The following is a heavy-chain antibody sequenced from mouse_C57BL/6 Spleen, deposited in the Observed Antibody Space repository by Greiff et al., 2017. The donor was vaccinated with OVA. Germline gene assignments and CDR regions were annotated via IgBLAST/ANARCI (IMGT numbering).Heavy chain of an antibody. CDR2: IDPSDSYT. V-gene: IGHV1-59*01. J-gene: IGHJ4*01. CDR1: GYTFTSYW. Sequence: QVQLQQPGAELVRPGTSVKLSCKASGYTFTSYWMHWVKQRPGQGLEWIGVIDPSDSYTNYNQKFKGKATLTVDTSSSTAYMQLSSLTSEDSAVYYCAKYYDYDGGGAMDYLGQGTSVTVSS. D-gene: IGHD2-4*01. CDR3: AKYYDYDGGGAMDY.